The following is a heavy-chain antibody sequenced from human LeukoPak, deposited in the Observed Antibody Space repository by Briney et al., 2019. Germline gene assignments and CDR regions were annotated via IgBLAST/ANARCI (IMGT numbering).Heavy chain of an antibody. V-gene: IGHV4-61*03. D-gene: IGHD4-17*01. CDR3: ARARYAEDAFDV. CDR1: GASVSSDSYY. CDR2: IYYSGFT. Sequence: SETLSLTCTVSGASVSSDSYYWSWIRQPPGKGLEWIGSIYYSGFTNSNPSLKGRVTVSLDTSKNHFSLRLSSVTAADTAIYYCARARYAEDAFDVWGQGTMVTVSS. J-gene: IGHJ3*01.